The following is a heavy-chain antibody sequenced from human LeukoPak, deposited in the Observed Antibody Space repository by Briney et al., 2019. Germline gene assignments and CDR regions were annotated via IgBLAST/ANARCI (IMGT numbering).Heavy chain of an antibody. D-gene: IGHD1-26*01. J-gene: IGHJ6*02. CDR1: GFTFSSYW. CDR2: INQDGSEK. Sequence: PGGSLRLSCAGSGFTFSSYWMSWVRQAPGKGLEWVANINQDGSEKYYVDSVKGRFTISRDNSKNTLYLQMNSLRAEDTAVYYCARDRDTSENYSGMAVWGQGPTVIVSS. CDR3: ARDRDTSENYSGMAV. V-gene: IGHV3-7*01.